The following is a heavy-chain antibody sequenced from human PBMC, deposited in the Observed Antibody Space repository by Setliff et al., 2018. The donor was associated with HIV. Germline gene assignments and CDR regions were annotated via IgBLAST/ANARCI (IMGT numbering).Heavy chain of an antibody. CDR3: AGDYAGSGRPFDY. D-gene: IGHD6-19*01. CDR2: FDSSGGT. J-gene: IGHJ4*02. CDR1: GDSVRSSRYY. Sequence: PSETLSLTCTVSGDSVRSSRYYWSWIRQPAGMGLECIGRFDSSGGTDYNPPLKSRVTISKDTSKNQLSLKLTSVTAADTAVYFCAGDYAGSGRPFDYWGQGTLVTVSS. V-gene: IGHV4-61*02.